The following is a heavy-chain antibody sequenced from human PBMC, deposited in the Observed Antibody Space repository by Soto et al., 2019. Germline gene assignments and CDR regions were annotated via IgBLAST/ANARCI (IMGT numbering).Heavy chain of an antibody. CDR1: GGTFSSYA. D-gene: IGHD2-15*01. J-gene: IGHJ6*02. CDR2: IIPIFGTA. CDR3: ATMEAGYCSGGSCYEYYYYGTDV. Sequence: ASVKVSCKASGGTFSSYAISWVRQAPGQGLEWMGGIIPIFGTANYAQKFQGRVTITADESTSTAYMELSSLRSEDTAVYYCATMEAGYCSGGSCYEYYYYGTDVWGQGTTVTVSS. V-gene: IGHV1-69*13.